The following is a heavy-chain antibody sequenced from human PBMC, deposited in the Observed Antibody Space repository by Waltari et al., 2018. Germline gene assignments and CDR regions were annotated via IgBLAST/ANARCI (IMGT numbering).Heavy chain of an antibody. CDR1: GLIFADYG. CDR2: INWNSGTI. Sequence: VHLVESGGGLVRPGRSLRLSCAASGLIFADYGMDWVRQAPGKGLEWVAGINWNSGTIHYADSVKGRFTISRDNAENSLYLQMNSLTTEDTAVYYCTKDMDGATAMAPRLDFWGQGTLVTVSS. V-gene: IGHV3-9*01. D-gene: IGHD5-18*01. CDR3: TKDMDGATAMAPRLDF. J-gene: IGHJ4*02.